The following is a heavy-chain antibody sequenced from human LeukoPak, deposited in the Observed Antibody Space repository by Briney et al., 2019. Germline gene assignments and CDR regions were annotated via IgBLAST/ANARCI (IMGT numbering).Heavy chain of an antibody. CDR1: GGSISTSDYQ. CDR2: MYYSGGT. D-gene: IGHD4-11*01. Sequence: SETLSLTCTVSGGSISTSDYQWGWIRQPSGNGLEWIGSMYYSGGTHYNPSLKSRVTISVDTSKNQFSLKLSSVTAAVTAVYYCARHPSCTTVTHCYFDYWGQGTLVTVSS. V-gene: IGHV4-39*01. CDR3: ARHPSCTTVTHCYFDY. J-gene: IGHJ4*02.